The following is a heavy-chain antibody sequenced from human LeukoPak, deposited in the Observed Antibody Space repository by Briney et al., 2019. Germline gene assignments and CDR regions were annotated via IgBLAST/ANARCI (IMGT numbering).Heavy chain of an antibody. V-gene: IGHV4-4*02. Sequence: SETLSLTCAVSGGSISSRNWWSWVRQPPGKGLEWIGEIYHSGSTNYNPSLKSRVTISVDKSKNQFSLKLSSVTAADTAVYYCARDQYYYDSSGYLFDYWGQGTLVTVSS. CDR2: IYHSGST. CDR1: GGSISSRNW. D-gene: IGHD3-22*01. CDR3: ARDQYYYDSSGYLFDY. J-gene: IGHJ4*02.